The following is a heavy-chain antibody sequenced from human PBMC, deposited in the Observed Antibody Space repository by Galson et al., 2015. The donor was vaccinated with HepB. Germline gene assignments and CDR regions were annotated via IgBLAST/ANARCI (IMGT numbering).Heavy chain of an antibody. D-gene: IGHD3-10*01. J-gene: IGHJ4*02. V-gene: IGHV3-33*01. CDR3: AREDERNYGKQFDY. CDR2: IWYDGSNK. Sequence: SLRLSCAASGFTFSSYGMHWVRQAPGKGLEWVAVIWYDGSNKYYADSVKGRFTISRDNSKNTLYLQMNSLRAEDTAVYYCAREDERNYGKQFDYWGQGTLVTVSS. CDR1: GFTFSSYG.